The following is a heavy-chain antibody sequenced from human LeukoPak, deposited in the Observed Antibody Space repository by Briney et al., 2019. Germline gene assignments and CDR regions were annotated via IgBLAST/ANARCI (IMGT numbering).Heavy chain of an antibody. CDR2: IYYSGST. J-gene: IGHJ4*02. D-gene: IGHD3-22*01. V-gene: IGHV4-39*01. CDR3: ARPLRPPPHNYYDSSGYYSFDY. CDR1: GGSISSSSYY. Sequence: SETLSLTCTVSGGSISSSSYYWGWIRQPPGKGLEWIGSIYYSGSTYYNPSLKSRVTISVDTSKNQFSLKLSSVTAADTAVYYCARPLRPPPHNYYDSSGYYSFDYWGQGTLVTVSS.